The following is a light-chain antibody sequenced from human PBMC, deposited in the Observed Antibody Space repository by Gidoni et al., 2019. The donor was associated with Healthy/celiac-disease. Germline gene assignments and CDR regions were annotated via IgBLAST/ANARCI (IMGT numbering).Light chain of an antibody. Sequence: EIKMSKSPSSLSASVGDRVTITCRASQSISSYLNWYQQKPGKAPKLLIYAASSLQSGVPSRFSGSGSGTEFTLTISSLQPEDFATYYCQQSYSNPFTFGPGTKVDIK. V-gene: IGKV1-39*01. J-gene: IGKJ3*01. CDR1: QSISSY. CDR2: AAS. CDR3: QQSYSNPFT.